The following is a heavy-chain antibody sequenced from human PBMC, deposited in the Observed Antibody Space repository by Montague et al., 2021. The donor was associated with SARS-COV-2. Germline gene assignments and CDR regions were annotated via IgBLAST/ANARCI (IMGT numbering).Heavy chain of an antibody. CDR2: ISYDGSNK. CDR3: AREGIVGARDAFDI. Sequence: SLRLSCAASGFTFSSYAMHWVRQAPGKGLEWVAVISYDGSNKYYADSVKGRFTISRDNSKNTLYLQMNSLRAEDTAVYYCAREGIVGARDAFDIWGQGTMVTVSS. J-gene: IGHJ3*02. D-gene: IGHD1-26*01. CDR1: GFTFSSYA. V-gene: IGHV3-30-3*01.